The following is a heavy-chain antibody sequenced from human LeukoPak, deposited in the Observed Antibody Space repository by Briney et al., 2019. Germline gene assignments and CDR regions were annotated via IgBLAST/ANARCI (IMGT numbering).Heavy chain of an antibody. J-gene: IGHJ4*02. Sequence: GGSLRLSCAASGFTFSDYYMSWIRQAPGKGLEWVSYISGSGSTVYDSDSVRGRFAISRDNAKNSLYLQMNSLKASDTAMYYCARRAGPYGSGSYHDYWGQGTLVTVSS. CDR1: GFTFSDYY. V-gene: IGHV3-11*01. CDR3: ARRAGPYGSGSYHDY. D-gene: IGHD3-10*01. CDR2: ISGSGSTV.